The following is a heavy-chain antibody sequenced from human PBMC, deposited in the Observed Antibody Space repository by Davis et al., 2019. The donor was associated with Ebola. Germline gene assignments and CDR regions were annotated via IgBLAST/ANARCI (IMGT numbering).Heavy chain of an antibody. CDR3: ARDLGAAPYYYYYMDV. CDR2: INPNSGGT. V-gene: IGHV1-2*02. Sequence: ASVKVSCKASGYTFTGYYMHWVRQAPGQGLEWMGWINPNSGGTNYAQKFQGRVTMTRDTSISTAYMELSRLRSDDTAVYYCARDLGAAPYYYYYMDVWGKGTTVTVSS. D-gene: IGHD1-26*01. CDR1: GYTFTGYY. J-gene: IGHJ6*03.